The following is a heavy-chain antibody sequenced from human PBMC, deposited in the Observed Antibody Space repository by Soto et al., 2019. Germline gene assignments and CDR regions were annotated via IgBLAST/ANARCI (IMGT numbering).Heavy chain of an antibody. CDR3: TKDSGYDSTD. CDR1: GYSFASHY. J-gene: IGHJ4*02. V-gene: IGHV1-46*01. Sequence: GASVKVSCKAIGYSFASHYMHWVRQAPGQGLGWMGTIYPGGVNIGYAQKFKGRVTMTKDTSTSTVYMELNSLRVEDTALYYCTKDSGYDSTDWGLGTLVTVSS. CDR2: IYPGGVNI. D-gene: IGHD3-9*01.